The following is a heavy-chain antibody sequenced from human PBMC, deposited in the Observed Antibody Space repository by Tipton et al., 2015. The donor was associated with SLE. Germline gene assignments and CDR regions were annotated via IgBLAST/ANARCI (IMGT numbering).Heavy chain of an antibody. J-gene: IGHJ6*02. Sequence: SLRLSCAASGITFSSYWMSWVRQAPGKGLEWVANIKQDGSEKYYVDSVKGRFTISRDNAKNSVSLQMNSLRADDSGVYYCARDQSHGLDVWGQGTTVTVSS. CDR2: IKQDGSEK. V-gene: IGHV3-7*01. CDR1: GITFSSYW. CDR3: ARDQSHGLDV.